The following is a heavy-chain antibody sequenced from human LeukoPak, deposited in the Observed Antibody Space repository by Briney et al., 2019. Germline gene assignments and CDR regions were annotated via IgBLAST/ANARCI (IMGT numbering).Heavy chain of an antibody. V-gene: IGHV1-18*01. J-gene: IGHJ4*02. D-gene: IGHD4-17*01. CDR2: ISTYNGKT. Sequence: ASVKVSCKASGYTFTRYGITWVRQAPGQGLEWMGWISTYNGKTNYAQKVQDRVTMTTDTSTSTAYMELRSLRSDDTAVYYCARDDGDGLGFDYWGQGTLVTVSS. CDR1: GYTFTRYG. CDR3: ARDDGDGLGFDY.